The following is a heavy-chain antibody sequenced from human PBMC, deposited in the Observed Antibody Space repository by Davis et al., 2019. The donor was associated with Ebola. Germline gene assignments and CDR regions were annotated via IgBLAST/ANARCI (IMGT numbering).Heavy chain of an antibody. D-gene: IGHD3-9*01. CDR3: VRDRIDWNFVSERAFDI. V-gene: IGHV4-38-2*02. CDR1: GASMTSYY. CDR2: MYHGGTT. Sequence: PGGSLRLSCTVSGASMTSYYWSWIRQSPGKGLEWIASMYHGGTTYDHPSLRSRVSISLDTSKNQVSLRLRSVTAADTAVYYCVRDRIDWNFVSERAFDIWGQGTMVTVSS. J-gene: IGHJ3*02.